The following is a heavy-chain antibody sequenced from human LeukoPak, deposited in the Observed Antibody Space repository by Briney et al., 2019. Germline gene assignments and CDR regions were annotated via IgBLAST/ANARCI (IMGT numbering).Heavy chain of an antibody. J-gene: IGHJ5*02. CDR1: GGSISSSNW. CDR3: ARAYYCSGGSCYLP. V-gene: IGHV4-4*02. Sequence: SETLSPTCAVSGGSISSSNWWSWVRQPPGKGLEWIGEINHSGSTNYNPSLKSRVTISVDTSKNQFSLKLSSVTAADTAVYYCARAYYCSGGSCYLPWGQGTLVTVSS. CDR2: INHSGST. D-gene: IGHD2-15*01.